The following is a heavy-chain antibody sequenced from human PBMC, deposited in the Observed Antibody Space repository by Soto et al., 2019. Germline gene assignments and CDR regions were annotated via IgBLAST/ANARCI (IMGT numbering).Heavy chain of an antibody. CDR2: ISVYNGNT. D-gene: IGHD6-19*01. J-gene: IGHJ6*02. CDR3: AREGAGLYYYYYGMDV. CDR1: GYTFTKYA. V-gene: IGHV1-18*01. Sequence: SVKVSCKASGYTFTKYAISWMRQAPGQGLEWVGWISVYNGNTKYAENFQGRVTVTTDTSTTTAYMELRSLRSDDTAVYYCAREGAGLYYYYYGMDVWGQGTTVTVSS.